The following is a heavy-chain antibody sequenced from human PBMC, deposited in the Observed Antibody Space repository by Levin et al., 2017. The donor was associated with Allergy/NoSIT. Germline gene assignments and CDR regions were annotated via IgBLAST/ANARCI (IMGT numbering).Heavy chain of an antibody. CDR1: GGTFSSYA. J-gene: IGHJ4*02. CDR3: ASGTAMVTGDFDY. Sequence: KISCKASGGTFSSYAISWVRQAPGQGLEWMGGIIPIFGTANYAQKFQGRVTITADESTSTAYMELSSLRSEDTAVYYCASGTAMVTGDFDYWGQGTLVTVSS. V-gene: IGHV1-69*01. CDR2: IIPIFGTA. D-gene: IGHD5-18*01.